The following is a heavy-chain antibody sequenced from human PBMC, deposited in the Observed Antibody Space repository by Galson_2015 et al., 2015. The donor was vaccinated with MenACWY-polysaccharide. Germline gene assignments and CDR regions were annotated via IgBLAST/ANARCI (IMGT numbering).Heavy chain of an antibody. CDR3: ARDGYSFGYYSDL. V-gene: IGHV3-30*03. J-gene: IGHJ4*02. D-gene: IGHD5-18*01. Sequence: LRLSCAASGFPFSKFSMHWVRQAPGKGLEWVALISYDGDRQYYVDSVKGRFTVSRDNSKNTVYLQMDSLRTGDSAVYFCARDGYSFGYYSDLWGQGTLVTVS. CDR2: ISYDGDRQ. CDR1: GFPFSKFS.